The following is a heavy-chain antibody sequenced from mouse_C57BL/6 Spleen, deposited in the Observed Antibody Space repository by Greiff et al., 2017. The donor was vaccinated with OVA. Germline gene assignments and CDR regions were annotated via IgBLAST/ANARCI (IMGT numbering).Heavy chain of an antibody. J-gene: IGHJ1*03. CDR1: GYAFSSYW. CDR2: IYPGDGDT. CDR3: AHYSGSSEDWYFDV. D-gene: IGHD1-1*01. V-gene: IGHV1-80*01. Sequence: QVQLQQSGAELVKPGASVKISCKASGYAFSSYWMNWVKQRPGKGLEWIGQIYPGDGDTNYNGKFKGKATLTADKSSSTAYMQLSSLTSEDSAVYFCAHYSGSSEDWYFDVWGTGTTVTVSS.